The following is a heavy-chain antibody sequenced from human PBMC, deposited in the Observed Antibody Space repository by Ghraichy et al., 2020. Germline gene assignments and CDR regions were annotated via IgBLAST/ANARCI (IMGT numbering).Heavy chain of an antibody. J-gene: IGHJ4*02. CDR2: ITYDGSRR. D-gene: IGHD4-23*01. CDR3: ATDFLGTRDY. Sequence: RGSLRLSCAASGFTFSAYSMHWVRQAPGKGLEWMSLITYDGSRRFHAESLEGRVTVSRDNSKNTLYLEVHSLRPDDTAIYYCATDFLGTRDYWGQGTLVSVSS. CDR1: GFTFSAYS. V-gene: IGHV3-30*04.